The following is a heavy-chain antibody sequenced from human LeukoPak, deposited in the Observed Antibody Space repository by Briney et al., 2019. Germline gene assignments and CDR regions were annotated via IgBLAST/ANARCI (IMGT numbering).Heavy chain of an antibody. CDR2: ISSSSSYI. CDR1: GFTFSSYS. V-gene: IGHV3-21*01. CDR3: ARAVRAGYYFDY. D-gene: IGHD3-10*01. J-gene: IGHJ4*02. Sequence: GGSLRLSCAASGFTFSSYSMNWIRQAPGKGLEWVSSISSSSSYIYYADSVKGRFTISRDNSKNTLYLQMNSLRAEDTAVYYCARAVRAGYYFDYWGQGTLVTVSS.